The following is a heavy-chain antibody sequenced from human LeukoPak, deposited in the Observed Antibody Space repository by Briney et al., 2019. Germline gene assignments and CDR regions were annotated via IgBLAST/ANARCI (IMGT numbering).Heavy chain of an antibody. CDR2: IYYSGNT. CDR3: AREGTTGWAF. CDR1: GGSISGYY. D-gene: IGHD1-1*01. Sequence: PSETLSLTCTVSGGSISGYYWSWIRRPPGKGLEWIGYIYYSGNTKCNPSLKSRVTMSVDTSKNQFSLKVSSVTAADTAVYFCAREGTTGWAFWGQGTLVTVSS. J-gene: IGHJ4*02. V-gene: IGHV4-59*01.